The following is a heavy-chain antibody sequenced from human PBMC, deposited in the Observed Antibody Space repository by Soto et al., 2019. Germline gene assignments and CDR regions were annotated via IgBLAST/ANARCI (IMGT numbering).Heavy chain of an antibody. Sequence: PSETLSLTCTVSGASISSSYYWSWIRQSAGKGLEWIGCIEASGSTNYNPSLRSRVTMSVDTSKNQFSPKLTSVTAADTAVYYCARHYGDSFWGQGTLVTVSS. CDR2: IEASGST. CDR1: GASISSSYY. V-gene: IGHV4-4*07. CDR3: ARHYGDSF. D-gene: IGHD4-17*01. J-gene: IGHJ4*02.